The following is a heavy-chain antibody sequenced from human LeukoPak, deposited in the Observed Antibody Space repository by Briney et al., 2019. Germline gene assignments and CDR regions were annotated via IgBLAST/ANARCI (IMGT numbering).Heavy chain of an antibody. CDR1: GGSISSYY. D-gene: IGHD2-15*01. Sequence: SETLSLTCTVSGGSISSYYWSWIRQPAGKGLEWIGRIYTSGSTNYNPSLKSRVTMSVDTSKNQFSLKLSSVTAADTAVYYCARGRSDCSGGSCYSADAFDIWGQGTMVTVSS. CDR3: ARGRSDCSGGSCYSADAFDI. CDR2: IYTSGST. J-gene: IGHJ3*02. V-gene: IGHV4-4*07.